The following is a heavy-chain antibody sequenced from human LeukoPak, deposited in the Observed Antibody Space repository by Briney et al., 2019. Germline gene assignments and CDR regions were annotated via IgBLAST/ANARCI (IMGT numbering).Heavy chain of an antibody. J-gene: IGHJ4*02. V-gene: IGHV3-53*01. CDR3: ARSMVRGVIIPLYYFDY. CDR1: GFTVSSNY. CDR2: IYSGGST. D-gene: IGHD3-10*01. Sequence: GGSLRLSCAASGFTVSSNYMSWVRQAPGKGLEWVSVIYSGGSTYYADSVKGRFTISRDNSKNTLYLQMNSLRAEDTAVYYCARSMVRGVIIPLYYFDYWGQGTLVTVSS.